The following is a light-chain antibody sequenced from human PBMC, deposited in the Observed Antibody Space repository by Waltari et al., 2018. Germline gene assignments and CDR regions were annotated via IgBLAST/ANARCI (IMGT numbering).Light chain of an antibody. CDR2: DVS. Sequence: QSALTQPASVSGSPGQSITMSCTGTSSDIGTYNYVSWYQQHPGKAPKLMIYDVSNRPSVVSNRFSGSKSGITASLTISGLRAEDEADYYCSSYSDRSTLVVFGGGTKLTVL. CDR1: SSDIGTYNY. V-gene: IGLV2-14*03. CDR3: SSYSDRSTLVV. J-gene: IGLJ3*02.